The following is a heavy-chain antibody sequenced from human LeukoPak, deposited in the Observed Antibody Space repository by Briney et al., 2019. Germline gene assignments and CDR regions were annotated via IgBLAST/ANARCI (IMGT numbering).Heavy chain of an antibody. J-gene: IGHJ5*02. CDR2: INAGNGNT. CDR1: GYTFTSYA. D-gene: IGHD3-10*02. Sequence: GASVNVSCKASGYTFTSYAMHWVRQAPGQRLEWMGWINAGNGNTKYSQKFQGRVTITRDTSASTAYMELSSLRSEDTAVYYCATEVNVAYYNVPGNDYRGIDPWGPGTLVTVSS. CDR3: ATEVNVAYYNVPGNDYRGIDP. V-gene: IGHV1-3*01.